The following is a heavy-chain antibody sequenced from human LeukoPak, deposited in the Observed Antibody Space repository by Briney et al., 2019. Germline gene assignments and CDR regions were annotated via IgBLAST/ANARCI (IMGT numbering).Heavy chain of an antibody. J-gene: IGHJ4*02. Sequence: SQTLSLTCAISGDSVSINSAAWNWIRQSPSRGLEWLGRTYYRSKRYNDYAVSVKSRITIIPDTSKNQFALQLNSVTPEDTAVYYCARAARPFSDSRCFDYWGQGTLVTVSS. D-gene: IGHD3-22*01. CDR3: ARAARPFSDSRCFDY. V-gene: IGHV6-1*01. CDR2: TYYRSKRYN. CDR1: GDSVSINSAA.